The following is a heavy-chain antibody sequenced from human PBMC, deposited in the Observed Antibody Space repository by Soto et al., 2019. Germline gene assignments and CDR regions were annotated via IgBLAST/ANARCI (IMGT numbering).Heavy chain of an antibody. CDR3: ARGAVSVAGTFWFDP. J-gene: IGHJ5*02. Sequence: ASVKVSCKASGGTFSSYTISWVRQAPGQGLEWMGWISAYNGNTNYAQKLQGRVTMTTDTSTSTAYMELRSLRSDDTAVYYCARGAVSVAGTFWFDPWGQGTLVTVSS. CDR2: ISAYNGNT. D-gene: IGHD6-19*01. V-gene: IGHV1-18*01. CDR1: GGTFSSYT.